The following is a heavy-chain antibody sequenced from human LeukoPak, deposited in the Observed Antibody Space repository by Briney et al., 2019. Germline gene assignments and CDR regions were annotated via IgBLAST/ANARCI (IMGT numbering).Heavy chain of an antibody. CDR2: IYTSGST. Sequence: SGTLSLTCTVSGGSISSYYWSWIRQPPGKGLEWIGYIYTSGSTNYNPSLKSRVTISVDTSKNQFSLKLSSVTAAGTAVYYCARVVATYYYYYMDVWGKGTTVTVSS. J-gene: IGHJ6*03. CDR1: GGSISSYY. V-gene: IGHV4-4*09. D-gene: IGHD5-12*01. CDR3: ARVVATYYYYYMDV.